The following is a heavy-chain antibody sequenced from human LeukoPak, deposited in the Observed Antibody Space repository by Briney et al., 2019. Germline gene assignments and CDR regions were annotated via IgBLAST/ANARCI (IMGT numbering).Heavy chain of an antibody. V-gene: IGHV4-4*07. CDR3: ATYKPGGWFDP. Sequence: SGTPSLTCTVSGGSISSYYWTWIRQPAGKGLEWIGRIYTSGSTNYNPSLKSRVTISVDKSKNQFSLKLSSVTAADTAVYYCATYKPGGWFDPWGQGTLVTVSS. CDR1: GGSISSYY. CDR2: IYTSGST. J-gene: IGHJ5*02. D-gene: IGHD3-16*01.